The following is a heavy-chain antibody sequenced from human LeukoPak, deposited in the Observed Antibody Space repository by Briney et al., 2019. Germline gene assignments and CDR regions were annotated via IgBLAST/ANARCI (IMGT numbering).Heavy chain of an antibody. CDR3: ARGSKIVVVVAATGYYYGMDV. CDR2: ISYDGSYK. Sequence: GGSLRLSCAASGFTFSSYAMHWVRRAPGKGLEWVAVISYDGSYKYYADSVKGRFTISRDNSKNTLYLQMNSLRAEDTAVYYCARGSKIVVVVAATGYYYGMDVWGQGTTVTVSS. V-gene: IGHV3-30-3*01. J-gene: IGHJ6*02. CDR1: GFTFSSYA. D-gene: IGHD2-15*01.